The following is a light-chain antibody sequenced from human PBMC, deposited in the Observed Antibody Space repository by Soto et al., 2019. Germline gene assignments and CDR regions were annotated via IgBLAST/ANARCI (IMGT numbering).Light chain of an antibody. CDR2: AAS. J-gene: IGKJ3*01. V-gene: IGKV3-20*01. Sequence: EIVLTQSPGTLSLSPGERATLSCRASQSINNRYLAWYQQKPGQAPRLLIYAASSRATSIPYRFSGSGSGNDSDVTMSRLEVEDFAEYFCQQFGSSPGFIFGPGTKVDIK. CDR3: QQFGSSPGFI. CDR1: QSINNRY.